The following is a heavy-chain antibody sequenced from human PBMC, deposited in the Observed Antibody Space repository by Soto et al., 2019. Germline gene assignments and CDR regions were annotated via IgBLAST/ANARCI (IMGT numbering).Heavy chain of an antibody. J-gene: IGHJ4*02. Sequence: QVTLKESGPVLVKPTETLTLTCTVSGFSLSNAGMGVSWIRQPPGKALEWLAHIFSNDERRFSTSLKNRLTISKDTFNSQVVLTMTNMDPVDTATYYCAHLLSTPWYWHSEHYFDVWGQGTLVTVSS. CDR1: GFSLSNAGMG. D-gene: IGHD2-8*02. CDR3: AHLLSTPWYWHSEHYFDV. CDR2: IFSNDER. V-gene: IGHV2-26*01.